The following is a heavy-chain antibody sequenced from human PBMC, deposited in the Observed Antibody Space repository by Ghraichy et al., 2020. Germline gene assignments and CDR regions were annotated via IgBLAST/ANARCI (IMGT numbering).Heavy chain of an antibody. CDR3: ARGVSQRWFDP. CDR1: GGSFSGYY. J-gene: IGHJ5*02. Sequence: SETLSLTCAVYGGSFSGYYWSWIRQPPGKGLEWIGEINHSGSTNYNPSLKSRVTISVDTSKNQFSLKLRSVTAADTAVYYCARGVSQRWFDPWGQGTLVIVSS. CDR2: INHSGST. D-gene: IGHD3-16*01. V-gene: IGHV4-34*01.